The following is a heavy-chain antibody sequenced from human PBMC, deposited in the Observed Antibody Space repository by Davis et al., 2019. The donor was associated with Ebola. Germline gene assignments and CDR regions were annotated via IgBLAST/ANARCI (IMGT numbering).Heavy chain of an antibody. V-gene: IGHV3-21*01. J-gene: IGHJ5*02. CDR3: ARVVAAAGSGWFDP. CDR2: ISSSSSYI. D-gene: IGHD6-13*01. Sequence: PGGPLRPSCAAPGFTFSSYSMNWVRQAPGKGLEWVSSISSSSSYIYYADSVKGRFTISRDNAKNSLYLQMNSLRAEDTAVYYCARVVAAAGSGWFDPWGQGTLVTVSS. CDR1: GFTFSSYS.